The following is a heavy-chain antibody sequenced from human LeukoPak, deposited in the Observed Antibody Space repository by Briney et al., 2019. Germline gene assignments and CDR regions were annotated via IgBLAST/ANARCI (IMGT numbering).Heavy chain of an antibody. V-gene: IGHV3-7*01. CDR1: GFTLSSYW. J-gene: IGHJ4*02. CDR3: TRDATAHWDY. D-gene: IGHD5-18*01. CDR2: IKQDGSVK. Sequence: GGSLRLSCAVSGFTLSSYWMSWVRQAPGKGLEWVANIKQDGSVKQYVDSVKGRFIISRDNAKNSLYLQMNSLRAEDTAMYYCTRDATAHWDYWGQGTLVTVSS.